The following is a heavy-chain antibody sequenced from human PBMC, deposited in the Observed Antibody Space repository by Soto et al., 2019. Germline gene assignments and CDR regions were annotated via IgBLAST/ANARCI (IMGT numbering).Heavy chain of an antibody. J-gene: IGHJ6*03. V-gene: IGHV3-30*18. CDR1: GFTFSSYG. D-gene: IGHD3-10*01. Sequence: QVQLVEPGGGVVQPGRSLRLSCAASGFTFSSYGMHWVRQAPGKGLEWVAVISYDGSNKYYADSVKGRFTISRDNSKNTLYLQMNSLRAEDTAVYYCAKDKVYYGSGSYYYYYYYMDVWGKGTTVTVSS. CDR2: ISYDGSNK. CDR3: AKDKVYYGSGSYYYYYYYMDV.